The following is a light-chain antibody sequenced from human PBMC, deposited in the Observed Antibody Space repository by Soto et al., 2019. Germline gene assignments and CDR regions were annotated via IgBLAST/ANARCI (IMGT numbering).Light chain of an antibody. CDR2: GAS. CDR3: QQYGSSPPFT. J-gene: IGKJ2*01. V-gene: IGKV3-20*01. Sequence: EIVLTQSPGTLSLSPGERATLSCRASQSVSSNYLAWYQQKPGQAPRLLIYGASNRATGIPDRFSGSGSGTGFTLTISRLEPEDFAAYFCQQYGSSPPFTFGQGTKVDIK. CDR1: QSVSSNY.